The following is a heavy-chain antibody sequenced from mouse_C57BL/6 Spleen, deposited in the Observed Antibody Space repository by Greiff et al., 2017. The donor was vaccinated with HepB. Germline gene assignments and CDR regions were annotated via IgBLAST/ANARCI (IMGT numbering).Heavy chain of an antibody. V-gene: IGHV5-17*01. CDR2: ISSGSSTI. J-gene: IGHJ3*01. D-gene: IGHD2-1*01. CDR1: GFTFSDYG. Sequence: EVQLVESGGGLVKPRGSLKLSCAASGFTFSDYGMHWVRQAPEKGLEWVAYISSGSSTIYYADTVKGRFTISRDNAKNTLFLQMTSLRSEDTAMYYCARHGNYADWFAYWGQGTLATVSA. CDR3: ARHGNYADWFAY.